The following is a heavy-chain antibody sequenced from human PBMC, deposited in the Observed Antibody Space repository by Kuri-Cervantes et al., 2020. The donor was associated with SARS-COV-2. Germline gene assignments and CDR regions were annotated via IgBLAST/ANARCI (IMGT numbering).Heavy chain of an antibody. CDR2: IYYSGST. CDR3: ARREGGGSYNVAFDI. J-gene: IGHJ3*02. D-gene: IGHD1-26*01. Sequence: SETLSLTCTVSGGSISSSSYYWGWIRQPPGKGLEWIGSIYYSGSTYYNPSLKSRVTISVDTSKNQFSLKLTSVTAADTAVYYCARREGGGSYNVAFDIWGQGTIVTVSS. CDR1: GGSISSSSYY. V-gene: IGHV4-39*01.